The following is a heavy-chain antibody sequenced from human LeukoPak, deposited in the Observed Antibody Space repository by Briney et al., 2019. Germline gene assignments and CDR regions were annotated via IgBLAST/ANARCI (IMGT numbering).Heavy chain of an antibody. CDR1: GGSISSYY. CDR3: ASTLWFGEFAFDY. D-gene: IGHD3-10*01. V-gene: IGHV4-59*01. CDR2: IYYSGST. J-gene: IGHJ4*02. Sequence: SETLSLTCTVSGGSISSYYWSWIRQPPGKGLEWIGYIYYSGSTNYNPSLKSRVTISVDTSKNQFSLKPSSVTAADTAVYYCASTLWFGEFAFDYWGQGTLVTVSS.